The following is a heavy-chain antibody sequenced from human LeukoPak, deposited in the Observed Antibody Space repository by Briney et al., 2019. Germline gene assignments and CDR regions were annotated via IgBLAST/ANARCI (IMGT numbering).Heavy chain of an antibody. J-gene: IGHJ4*02. V-gene: IGHV3-23*01. Sequence: GGPLRLSCAASGFTFSTYVMSWVRQAPGKGLEWVSGISDSGDNTYYADSVKGRFTISRDNSKNTLYLQMNSLRAEDTAVYFCAKGSGYDTDFDYWGQGTLVSVSS. CDR3: AKGSGYDTDFDY. CDR2: ISDSGDNT. D-gene: IGHD5-12*01. CDR1: GFTFSTYV.